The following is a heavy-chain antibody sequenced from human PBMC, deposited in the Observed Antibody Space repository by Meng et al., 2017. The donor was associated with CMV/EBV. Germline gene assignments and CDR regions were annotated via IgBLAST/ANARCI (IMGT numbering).Heavy chain of an antibody. CDR3: AADPMIVVVITTVRVFDY. J-gene: IGHJ4*02. CDR1: GFTFTSSA. Sequence: SVKVSCKASGFTFTSSAVQSVRQARGQRLEWIGWIVVGSGNTNYAQKFQERVTITRDMSTSTAYMELSSLRSEDTAVYYCAADPMIVVVITTVRVFDYWGQGTLVTVSS. CDR2: IVVGSGNT. V-gene: IGHV1-58*01. D-gene: IGHD3-22*01.